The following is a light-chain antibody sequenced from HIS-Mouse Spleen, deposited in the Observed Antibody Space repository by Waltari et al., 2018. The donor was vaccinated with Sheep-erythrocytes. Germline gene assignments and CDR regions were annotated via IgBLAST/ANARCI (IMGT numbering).Light chain of an antibody. J-gene: IGKJ1*01. CDR1: QSVSSSY. Sequence: EIVLTQSPGTLSLSPGERATLSCRASQSVSSSYLAWYQQKPGQAPRLLIDGASSRATGNPDRFSGRGSGTDFTLTISRLEPEDFAVYYCQQYGSSPRTFGQGTKVEIK. V-gene: IGKV3-20*01. CDR2: GAS. CDR3: QQYGSSPRT.